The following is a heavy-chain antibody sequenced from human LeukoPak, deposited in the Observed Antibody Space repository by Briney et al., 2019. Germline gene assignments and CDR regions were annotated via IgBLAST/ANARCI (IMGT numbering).Heavy chain of an antibody. CDR1: GFTFSGSA. Sequence: GGSLRLSCAASGFTFSGSAMHWVRQASGKGLEWVGRIRSKANSYATAYAASVRGRFTISRDDSKNTAYLQMNSLKTEDTAVYYCTSESRNSSGWYFIYWGQGTLVTVSS. J-gene: IGHJ4*02. V-gene: IGHV3-73*01. CDR3: TSESRNSSGWYFIY. D-gene: IGHD6-19*01. CDR2: IRSKANSYAT.